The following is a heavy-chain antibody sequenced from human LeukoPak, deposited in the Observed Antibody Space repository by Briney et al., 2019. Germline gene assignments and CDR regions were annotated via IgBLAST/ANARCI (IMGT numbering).Heavy chain of an antibody. V-gene: IGHV3-30*03. CDR2: ISYYGSNK. Sequence: GGSLRLSCAASGLTFSSYGMHWVRQAPGKGLEWVAGISYYGSNKYYADSVKGRFTISSKNSKNTLYLQMNSLSAEDTAVYYCASVGSGSAWSYWGQGTLATVSS. J-gene: IGHJ4*02. CDR3: ASVGSGSAWSY. CDR1: GLTFSSYG. D-gene: IGHD6-19*01.